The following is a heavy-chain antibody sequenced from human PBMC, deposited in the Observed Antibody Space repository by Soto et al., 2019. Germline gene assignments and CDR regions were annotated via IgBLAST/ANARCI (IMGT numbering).Heavy chain of an antibody. CDR2: ISRDGNNK. CDR3: AKDAYTPIRTTAHDSGGLDH. J-gene: IGHJ4*02. V-gene: IGHV3-30*18. Sequence: QVQLVESGGGVDQPGRSLRLSCATSGFTFRFYDMHWVRQAPGKGLEWVAIISRDGNNKDYGDSVKGRFTISRDNSKNTLYLQMHRLRGEDTAVYYCAKDAYTPIRTTAHDSGGLDHWGRGTLVTVSS. CDR1: GFTFRFYD. D-gene: IGHD4-4*01.